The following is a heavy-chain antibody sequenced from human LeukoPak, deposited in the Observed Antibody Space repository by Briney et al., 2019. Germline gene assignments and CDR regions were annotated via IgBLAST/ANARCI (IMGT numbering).Heavy chain of an antibody. J-gene: IGHJ4*02. D-gene: IGHD3-22*01. CDR2: IYPGDSDT. Sequence: GESLKISCKGSGYSFTSYWIGWVRQMPGKGLEWMGIIYPGDSDTRYSPSFQGQVTISADKPISTAYLQWSSLKASDTAMYYCARARGSYYDSSGYYDYWGQGTLVTVSS. CDR1: GYSFTSYW. CDR3: ARARGSYYDSSGYYDY. V-gene: IGHV5-51*04.